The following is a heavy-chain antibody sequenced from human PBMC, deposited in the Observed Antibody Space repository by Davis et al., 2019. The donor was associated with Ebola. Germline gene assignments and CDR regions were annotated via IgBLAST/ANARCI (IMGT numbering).Heavy chain of an antibody. CDR2: IIPVFGIP. V-gene: IGHV1-69*13. D-gene: IGHD3-10*01. Sequence: SVKVSCKASGGTFSSYAISWVRQAPGQGLDWMGGIIPVFGIPKYAQKFQGRVTITADESTSTAYMELRSLRSDDTAVYYCARRGITMVRGVMDYYYYYGMDVWGQGTTVTVSS. J-gene: IGHJ6*02. CDR1: GGTFSSYA. CDR3: ARRGITMVRGVMDYYYYYGMDV.